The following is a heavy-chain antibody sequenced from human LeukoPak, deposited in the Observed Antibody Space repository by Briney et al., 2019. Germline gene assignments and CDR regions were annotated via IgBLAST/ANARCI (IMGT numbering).Heavy chain of an antibody. CDR2: IRSKANSYAT. CDR1: GFTFSGSA. CDR3: TRQGTTGTGDFFDY. D-gene: IGHD1-1*01. Sequence: GGSLSLSCAASGFTFSGSAMHWVRQASGKGLEWVGRIRSKANSYATAYAASVKGRFTISRDDSKNTAYLQMNSLKTEDTAVYYCTRQGTTGTGDFFDYWGQGTLVSVSS. V-gene: IGHV3-73*01. J-gene: IGHJ4*02.